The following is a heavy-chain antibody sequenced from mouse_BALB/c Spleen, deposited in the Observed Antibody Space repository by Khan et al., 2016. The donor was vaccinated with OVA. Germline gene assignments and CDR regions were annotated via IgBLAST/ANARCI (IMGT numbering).Heavy chain of an antibody. Sequence: EVQLVESGPGLVKPSQSLSLTCTVTGYSITSDYAWNWFRQFPGNKLEWMGYISYSGSTSSNPSLQSRLSITRDHSKNQFFLQLNSVTTEDTATYYCASYDYDYFDYWGRRTTLTVSS. CDR2: ISYSGST. CDR1: GYSITSDYA. J-gene: IGHJ2*01. D-gene: IGHD2-4*01. V-gene: IGHV3-2*02. CDR3: ASYDYDYFDY.